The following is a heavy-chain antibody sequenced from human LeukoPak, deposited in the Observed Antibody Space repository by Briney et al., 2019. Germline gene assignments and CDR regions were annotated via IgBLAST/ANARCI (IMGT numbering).Heavy chain of an antibody. CDR2: ISSSSSYI. CDR3: VRGITIVRGVVIGFAFDI. CDR1: KFTFSSYS. J-gene: IGHJ3*02. Sequence: GGSLRLSCAASKFTFSSYSMNWVRQAPGKGLEWVSSISSSSSYIYYADSVKGRFTISRDNAKNSVYLQMNSLGAEDTALYYCVRGITIVRGVVIGFAFDIWGQGTIVTVS. D-gene: IGHD3-10*01. V-gene: IGHV3-21*01.